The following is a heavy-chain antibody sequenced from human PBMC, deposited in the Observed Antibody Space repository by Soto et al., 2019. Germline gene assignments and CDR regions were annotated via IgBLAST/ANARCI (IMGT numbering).Heavy chain of an antibody. CDR1: GGTFSSYA. D-gene: IGHD3-10*01. V-gene: IGHV1-69*01. CDR2: IIPIFGTA. J-gene: IGHJ5*02. CDR3: ARDGSGSYAFLNWCDP. Sequence: QVQLVQSGAEVKKPGSSVKVSCKASGGTFSSYAISWVLQAPGQGIEWMGGIIPIFGTANYAQKFQGRVTITADESTSTAYMELSSLRSEDTAVYYCARDGSGSYAFLNWCDPWGQGTLVTVSS.